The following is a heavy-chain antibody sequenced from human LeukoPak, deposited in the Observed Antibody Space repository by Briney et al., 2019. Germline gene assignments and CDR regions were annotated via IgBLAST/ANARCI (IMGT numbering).Heavy chain of an antibody. D-gene: IGHD4-11*01. CDR2: INSDGSST. V-gene: IGHV3-74*01. CDR3: ARERFSTRYDYSNFIDY. J-gene: IGHJ4*02. CDR1: GFTFSSYW. Sequence: GGSLRLSCAASGFTFSSYWMHWVRQAPGKGLVWVSRINSDGSSTSYADSVKGRFTISRDNAKNTLYLQMNSLRAEDTAVYYCARERFSTRYDYSNFIDYWGQGTLVTVSS.